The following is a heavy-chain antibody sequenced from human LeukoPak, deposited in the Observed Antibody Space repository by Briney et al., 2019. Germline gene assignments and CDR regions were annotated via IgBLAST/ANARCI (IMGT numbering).Heavy chain of an antibody. V-gene: IGHV3-30-3*01. CDR1: GFTFSSYA. CDR2: ISYDGSNK. D-gene: IGHD3-3*01. Sequence: GGSLRLSCAASGFTFSSYAMHWVRQAPGKGLEWVAVISYDGSNKYYADSVKGRFTISRDNSKNTLYLQMNSLRAEDTAVYYCARPRLRFLGSDAFDIWGQGTMVTVSS. J-gene: IGHJ3*02. CDR3: ARPRLRFLGSDAFDI.